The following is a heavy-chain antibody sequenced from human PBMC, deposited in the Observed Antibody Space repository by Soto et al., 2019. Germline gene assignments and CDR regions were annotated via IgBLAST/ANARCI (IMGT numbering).Heavy chain of an antibody. CDR3: ARGGYYDFWSGYLGGMDV. CDR1: GGSFSGYY. J-gene: IGHJ6*02. CDR2: INHSGST. D-gene: IGHD3-3*01. V-gene: IGHV4-34*01. Sequence: SETLSLTCAVCGGSFSGYYWSWIRQPPGKGLEWIGEINHSGSTNYNPSLKSRVTISVDTSKNQFSLKLSSVTAADTAVYYCARGGYYDFWSGYLGGMDVWGQGTTVTVSS.